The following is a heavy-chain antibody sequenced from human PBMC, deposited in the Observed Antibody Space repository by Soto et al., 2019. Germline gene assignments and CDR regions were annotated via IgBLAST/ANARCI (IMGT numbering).Heavy chain of an antibody. Sequence: QVQLVESGGGVVQPGRSLRLSCAASGFTFSSYGMHWVRQAPGKGLEWVTVISYDGSHKYYADSVKGRFTISRDNSKNALYLQMNSLRAEDTAVYYCAKDLVHGVRGAFDICCQGTMGTVSS. D-gene: IGHD2-2*01. V-gene: IGHV3-30*18. CDR2: ISYDGSHK. J-gene: IGHJ3*02. CDR1: GFTFSSYG. CDR3: AKDLVHGVRGAFDI.